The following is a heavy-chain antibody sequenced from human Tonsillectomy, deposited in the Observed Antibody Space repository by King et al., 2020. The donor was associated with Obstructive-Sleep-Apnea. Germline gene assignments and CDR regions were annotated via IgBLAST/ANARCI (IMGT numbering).Heavy chain of an antibody. J-gene: IGHJ6*02. CDR3: VKGRHFYYYGIDV. Sequence: VQLVESGGAVVQPGGSLRLSCAASGFTFDDYTMHWVRQAPGKGLEWVSLITWVGGSTFYAVSVKGRFTISRDNTNNSLYLQMKTLRADYTALYYCVKGRHFYYYGIDVWGQGTTVTVSS. D-gene: IGHD3-3*02. CDR2: ITWVGGST. V-gene: IGHV3-43*01. CDR1: GFTFDDYT.